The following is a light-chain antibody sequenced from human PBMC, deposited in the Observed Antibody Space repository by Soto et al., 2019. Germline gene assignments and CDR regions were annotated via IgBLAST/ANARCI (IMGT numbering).Light chain of an antibody. CDR2: ATS. CDR1: QSISRSD. CDR3: QQYGSSPT. V-gene: IGKV3-20*01. J-gene: IGKJ4*01. Sequence: EIVLTQSPGTVSLSPGESATLSCRASQSISRSDLAWYQHRPGQSPRLLIYATSSRATGIPDRFTGGGAGTGFTLTISRLEPEDSAAYYCQQYGSSPTFGGGTKVDIK.